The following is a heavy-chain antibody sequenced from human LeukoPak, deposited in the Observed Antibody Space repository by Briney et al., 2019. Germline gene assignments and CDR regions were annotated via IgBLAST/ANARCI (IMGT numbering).Heavy chain of an antibody. CDR3: TTKRYCSSTSCYQNDY. CDR1: GFTFSSYG. Sequence: GGSLRLSCAASGFTFSSYGMSWVRQAPGKGLEWVGRIKSKTDGGTTDYAAPVKGRFTISRDDSKNTLYLQMNSLKTEDTAVYYCTTKRYCSSTSCYQNDYWGQGTLVTVSS. J-gene: IGHJ4*02. D-gene: IGHD2-2*01. V-gene: IGHV3-15*01. CDR2: IKSKTDGGTT.